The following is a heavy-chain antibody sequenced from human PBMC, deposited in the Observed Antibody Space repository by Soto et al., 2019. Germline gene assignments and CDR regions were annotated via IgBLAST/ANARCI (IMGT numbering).Heavy chain of an antibody. CDR2: IYYSGST. Sequence: SETLSLTCTVSGGSISSGGYYWSWIRHHPGNGLEWIGYIYYSGSTYYNPSLKSRVTISVDTSKNQFSLKLSSVTAADTAVYYCARGVQGSGYYYYYYYGMDVWGQGTTVTVYS. CDR3: ARGVQGSGYYYYYYYGMDV. V-gene: IGHV4-31*03. CDR1: GGSISSGGYY. J-gene: IGHJ6*02. D-gene: IGHD3-22*01.